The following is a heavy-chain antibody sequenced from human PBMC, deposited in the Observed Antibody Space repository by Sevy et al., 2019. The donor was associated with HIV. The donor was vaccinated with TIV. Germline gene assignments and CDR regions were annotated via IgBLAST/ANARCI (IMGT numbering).Heavy chain of an antibody. CDR2: ISYDGSKT. CDR3: AKCVYDRSGYRGDSSHYYGMDV. V-gene: IGHV3-30*18. Sequence: GGSLRLSCAASGFTFSSYGLYWVRQTPGKGLEWVAFISYDGSKTYFLDSVKGRFTISRDSSKNTLYLQLNSLSAEDTSVYYCAKCVYDRSGYRGDSSHYYGMDVWGQGTTVTVSS. J-gene: IGHJ6*02. D-gene: IGHD3-22*01. CDR1: GFTFSSYG.